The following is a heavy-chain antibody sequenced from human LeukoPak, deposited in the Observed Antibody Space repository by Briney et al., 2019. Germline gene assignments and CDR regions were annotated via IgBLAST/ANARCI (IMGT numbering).Heavy chain of an antibody. CDR3: AKTRPLDSSSWSHGDY. V-gene: IGHV3-23*01. CDR1: GFTFSSYA. Sequence: GGSLRLSCAASGFTFSSYAMSWVRQAPGKGLEWVSAISGSGDSTYYGDSVKGRFTISRDNSKNTLYMQMNSLRAEDTAVYYCAKTRPLDSSSWSHGDYWGQGTLVTVSS. D-gene: IGHD6-13*01. J-gene: IGHJ4*02. CDR2: ISGSGDST.